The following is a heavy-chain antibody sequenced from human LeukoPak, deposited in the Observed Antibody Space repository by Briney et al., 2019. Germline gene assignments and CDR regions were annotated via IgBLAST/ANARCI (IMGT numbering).Heavy chain of an antibody. Sequence: GRSLRLSCAASGFTFSSYGMHWVRQAPGKGLEWVAVISYDGSNKYYADSVKGRFTISRDNSKNTLYLQMNSLRAEDTAVYYCGCSQENNFDYWGQGTLVTVSS. J-gene: IGHJ4*02. CDR2: ISYDGSNK. V-gene: IGHV3-30*03. CDR1: GFTFSSYG. D-gene: IGHD2-8*01. CDR3: GCSQENNFDY.